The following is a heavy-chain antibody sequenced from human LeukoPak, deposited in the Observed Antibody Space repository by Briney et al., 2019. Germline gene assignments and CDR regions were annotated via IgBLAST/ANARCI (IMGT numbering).Heavy chain of an antibody. J-gene: IGHJ4*02. D-gene: IGHD3-9*01. V-gene: IGHV1-69*06. Sequence: ASVKVSCKASGGTFSSYAISWVRQAPGQGLEWMGGIIPIFGTANYAQKFQGRVTITADKSTSTAYMELSSLRSEDTAVYYCASQRGDILTGYYNGHFDYWGQGTLVTVSS. CDR3: ASQRGDILTGYYNGHFDY. CDR2: IIPIFGTA. CDR1: GGTFSSYA.